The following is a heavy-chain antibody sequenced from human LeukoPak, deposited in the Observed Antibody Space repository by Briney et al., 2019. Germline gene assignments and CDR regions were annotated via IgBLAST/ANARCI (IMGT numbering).Heavy chain of an antibody. CDR3: ARTYSGYYYYYYMDV. D-gene: IGHD5-18*01. V-gene: IGHV3-21*01. CDR2: ISSSSSYI. CDR1: GFTFSSYS. Sequence: GGSLRLSCAASGFTFSSYSMNWVRQAPGKGLEWVSSISSSSSYIYYADSVKGRFTISRDNAKNSLYLQMNSLRAEDTAVYYCARTYSGYYYYYYMDVWGKGTTVTVSS. J-gene: IGHJ6*03.